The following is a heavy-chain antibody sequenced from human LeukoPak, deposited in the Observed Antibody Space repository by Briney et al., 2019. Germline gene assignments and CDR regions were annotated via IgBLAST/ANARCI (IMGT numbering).Heavy chain of an antibody. V-gene: IGHV1-2*02. CDR2: INPNSGGT. J-gene: IGHJ4*02. CDR3: ATLGSVSMVYDY. D-gene: IGHD3-10*01. CDR1: GYTFSGYY. Sequence: ASVKVSCKASGYTFSGYYMHWVRQAPGQGLEWMGWINPNSGGTNYAQKFQGRVTMTKDTSISTAYMELSRLRSDDTAVYYCATLGSVSMVYDYWGQGTLVTVSS.